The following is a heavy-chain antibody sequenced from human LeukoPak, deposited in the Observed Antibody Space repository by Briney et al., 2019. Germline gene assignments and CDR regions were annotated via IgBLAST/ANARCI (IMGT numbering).Heavy chain of an antibody. D-gene: IGHD6-19*01. J-gene: IGHJ4*02. V-gene: IGHV1-2*06. Sequence: GASVKVSCKASGYTFTGYYMHWVRQAPGQGHEWMGRINPNSGGTNDAQKFQGRVTMTRDTSISTAYMELSRLRSDETAVYYCARGVTLTRSGSDYWGQGTLVTVSS. CDR2: INPNSGGT. CDR1: GYTFTGYY. CDR3: ARGVTLTRSGSDY.